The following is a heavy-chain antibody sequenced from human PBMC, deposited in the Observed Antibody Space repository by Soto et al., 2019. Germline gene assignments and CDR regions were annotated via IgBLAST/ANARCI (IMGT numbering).Heavy chain of an antibody. CDR3: AGSGGSSSSWFDP. D-gene: IGHD6-6*01. V-gene: IGHV4-39*01. CDR2: IYYSGST. CDR1: GGSISSSSYY. Sequence: SETLSLTCTVSGGSISSSSYYRGWIRQPPGKGLEWIGSIYYSGSTYYNPSLKSRVTISVDTSKNQFSLKLSSVTAADTAVYYCAGSGGSSSSWFDPWGQGTLVTVSS. J-gene: IGHJ5*02.